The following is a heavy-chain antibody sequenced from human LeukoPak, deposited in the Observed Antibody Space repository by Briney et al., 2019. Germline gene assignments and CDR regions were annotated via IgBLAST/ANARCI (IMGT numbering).Heavy chain of an antibody. V-gene: IGHV4-30-4*07. Sequence: SETLSLTCAVSGGSISSGGYSWSWIRQPPGKGLEWIGYIFYSGATYYNPSLKSRVTISVDTSKNQFSLKLSSVTAADTAVYYCARDGYSGNDGLWGQGTLVTVSS. CDR1: GGSISSGGYS. J-gene: IGHJ4*02. D-gene: IGHD5-12*01. CDR2: IFYSGAT. CDR3: ARDGYSGNDGL.